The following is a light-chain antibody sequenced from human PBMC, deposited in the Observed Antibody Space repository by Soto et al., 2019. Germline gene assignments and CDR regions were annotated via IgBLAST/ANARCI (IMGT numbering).Light chain of an antibody. CDR3: AAWDDSLNGAL. J-gene: IGLJ2*01. V-gene: IGLV1-44*01. Sequence: QAVVTQPPSASGTPGQRVTISCSGSSSNIRSNTVNWYQQLPGTAPELLIYSNNQRPSGVPDRFSGSQSGTSASLAISGLQSEDEADYYCAAWDDSLNGALFGGRTKLTVL. CDR2: SNN. CDR1: SSNIRSNT.